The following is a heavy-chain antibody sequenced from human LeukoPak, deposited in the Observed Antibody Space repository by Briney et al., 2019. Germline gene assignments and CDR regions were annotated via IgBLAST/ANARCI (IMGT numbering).Heavy chain of an antibody. CDR1: GFTFSSYG. J-gene: IGHJ4*02. D-gene: IGHD6-13*01. V-gene: IGHV3-30*18. CDR3: AKDIRWELAAAGVFDY. Sequence: GRSLRLSCAASGFTFSSYGMHWVRQAPGKGLEWVAVISYDGSNKYYADSVKGRFTISRDNSKNTLYLQMNSLRAEGTAVYYCAKDIRWELAAAGVFDYWGQGTLITVSS. CDR2: ISYDGSNK.